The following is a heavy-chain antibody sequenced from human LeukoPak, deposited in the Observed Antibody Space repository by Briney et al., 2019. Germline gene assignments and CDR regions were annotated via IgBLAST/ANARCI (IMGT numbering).Heavy chain of an antibody. CDR2: ISSSSSYI. D-gene: IGHD1-1*01. Sequence: GGSLRLSCAASGFTFSSYTMNWVRQAPGKGLEWVSSISSSSSYIYYADSVKGRFTISRDNAKNSLYLQMNSLRAEDTAVYYCARDRRTMPTCDYWGQGSLVTVSS. V-gene: IGHV3-21*01. J-gene: IGHJ4*02. CDR1: GFTFSSYT. CDR3: ARDRRTMPTCDY.